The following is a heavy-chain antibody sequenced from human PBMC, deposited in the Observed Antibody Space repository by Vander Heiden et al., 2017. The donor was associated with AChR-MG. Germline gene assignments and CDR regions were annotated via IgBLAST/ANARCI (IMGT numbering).Heavy chain of an antibody. Sequence: QVQLQESGPGLVQPSETLSLTCTVSGGSVSSGSYYWSWIRQPPGKGLEWIGYIYYSGSTNYNPSLKSRVTISVDTSKNQFSLKLSSVTAADTAVYYCARGAAMVRGVPDYWGQGTLVTVSS. CDR1: GGSVSSGSYY. CDR2: IYYSGST. V-gene: IGHV4-61*01. J-gene: IGHJ4*02. CDR3: ARGAAMVRGVPDY. D-gene: IGHD3-10*01.